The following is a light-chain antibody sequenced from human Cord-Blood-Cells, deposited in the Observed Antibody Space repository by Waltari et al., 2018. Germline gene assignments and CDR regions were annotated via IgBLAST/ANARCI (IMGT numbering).Light chain of an antibody. Sequence: IQMTQSPSSLSASAADRVPITCRASQGIRNDLGWYQQKPGKAPKLLIYAASSLQSGVPSRFSGSGSGTDFTLTISSLQPEDFATYYCLQDYNYPRTFGQGTKVEIK. CDR3: LQDYNYPRT. CDR1: QGIRND. V-gene: IGKV1-6*01. CDR2: AAS. J-gene: IGKJ1*01.